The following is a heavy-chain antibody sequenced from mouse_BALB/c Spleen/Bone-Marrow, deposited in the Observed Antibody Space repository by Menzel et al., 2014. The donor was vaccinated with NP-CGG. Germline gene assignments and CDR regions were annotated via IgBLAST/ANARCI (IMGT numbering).Heavy chain of an antibody. J-gene: IGHJ3*01. D-gene: IGHD2-1*01. V-gene: IGHV1-80*01. CDR2: IYPGDGDT. CDR3: ARETYGNAWFAY. CDR1: GYAFSSYW. Sequence: VQLQQSGAELVRPGSSVKISCKASGYAFSSYWMNWVKQRPGQGLEWIGQIYPGDGDTYYNGKFKGKATLTADNSSSTAYMQLSSLTSEDSAAYFCARETYGNAWFAYWGQGTLVTVSA.